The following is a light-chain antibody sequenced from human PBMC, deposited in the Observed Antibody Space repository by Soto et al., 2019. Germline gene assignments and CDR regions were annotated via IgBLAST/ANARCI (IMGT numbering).Light chain of an antibody. V-gene: IGLV2-14*01. CDR3: SSYTRNSTLV. J-gene: IGLJ2*01. Sequence: QSALTQPASVSGSPGQSITISCTGTSSDVGGHNYVSWYQQHPGKAPKLMIYEVSNRPSGVSNRFSGSKSGNTASLTISGLKAEDEADYYCSSYTRNSTLVFGGGTKLTVL. CDR1: SSDVGGHNY. CDR2: EVS.